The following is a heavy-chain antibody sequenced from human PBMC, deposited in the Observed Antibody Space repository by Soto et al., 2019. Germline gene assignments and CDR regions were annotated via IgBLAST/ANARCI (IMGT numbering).Heavy chain of an antibody. CDR1: GFTFSSYS. J-gene: IGHJ4*02. CDR2: ISSSSSYI. D-gene: IGHD3-22*01. Sequence: EVQLVEAGGGLVKPGGSLRLSCAASGFTFSSYSMNWVRHAPGKGLEWVSSISSSSSYIYYAESVKGRFTISRDNAKNSLYLQMNSLRAEDTAVYYCARASYYYDGSGYHGYWGQGTLVTVSS. V-gene: IGHV3-21*01. CDR3: ARASYYYDGSGYHGY.